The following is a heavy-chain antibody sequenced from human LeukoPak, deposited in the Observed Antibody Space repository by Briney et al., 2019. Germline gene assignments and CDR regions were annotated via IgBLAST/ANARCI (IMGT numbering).Heavy chain of an antibody. CDR2: ISYSGNT. Sequence: SETLSLTCTVSGGSVSSYYWIWIRQPPGKGLEWIGYISYSGNTNYNPSLKSRVTMSVDTSKNQFSLKLSSVTAADTAVYYCARGERWLWSYYFDYWGQGTLVTVSS. V-gene: IGHV4-59*02. CDR1: GGSVSSYY. CDR3: ARGERWLWSYYFDY. D-gene: IGHD5-18*01. J-gene: IGHJ4*02.